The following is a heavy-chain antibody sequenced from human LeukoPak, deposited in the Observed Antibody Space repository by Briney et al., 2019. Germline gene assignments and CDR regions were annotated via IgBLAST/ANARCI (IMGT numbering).Heavy chain of an antibody. CDR3: ARDFDYGDYIDF. CDR2: ISSGGLTI. J-gene: IGHJ4*02. Sequence: GGSLRLSCVASGFTFSTYTFNWVRQSPGKGLEWLSYISSGGLTIFYADSVKGRFTISRDNTKNSIFLDMTNLRAEDTAVYYCARDFDYGDYIDFWGQGTLVAVSS. V-gene: IGHV3-48*04. D-gene: IGHD4/OR15-4a*01. CDR1: GFTFSTYT.